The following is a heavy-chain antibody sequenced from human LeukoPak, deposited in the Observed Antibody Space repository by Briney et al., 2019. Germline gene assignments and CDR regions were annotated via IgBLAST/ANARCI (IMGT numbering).Heavy chain of an antibody. CDR3: ARGRTGEDAFDI. J-gene: IGHJ3*02. Sequence: SQTLSLTCTVSGGSISSGGYYWSWIRQHPGKGLEWIGYIYYSGSTYYNPSLKSRVTISVDTSKNQFSLKLSSVTAADTAVYYCARGRTGEDAFDIWGQGTMVTVSS. D-gene: IGHD7-27*01. V-gene: IGHV4-31*03. CDR2: IYYSGST. CDR1: GGSISSGGYY.